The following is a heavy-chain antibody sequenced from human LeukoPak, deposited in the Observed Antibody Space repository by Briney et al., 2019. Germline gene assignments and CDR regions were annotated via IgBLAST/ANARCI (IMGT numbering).Heavy chain of an antibody. V-gene: IGHV3-9*01. D-gene: IGHD4-17*01. CDR3: ARSDTVSDAFDI. Sequence: GGSLRLSCAASGFTFDDYAMHWVRQAPGKGLEWVSGISWNSGSIGYADSVKGRFTISRDNAKNSLYLQMNSLRAEDTAVYYCARSDTVSDAFDIWGQGTMVTVSS. CDR1: GFTFDDYA. J-gene: IGHJ3*02. CDR2: ISWNSGSI.